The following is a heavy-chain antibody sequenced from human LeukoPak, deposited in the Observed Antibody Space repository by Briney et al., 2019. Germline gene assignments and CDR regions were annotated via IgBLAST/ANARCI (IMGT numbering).Heavy chain of an antibody. CDR1: GVLFSNYW. J-gene: IGHJ4*02. CDR2: INRDGSST. D-gene: IGHD6-13*01. Sequence: GGSLRLSCAASGVLFSNYWMHWVRQAPGKGLVWVSRINRDGSSTSYADSVKGRFTISRDNAKNTLYLQMNSLRAEDTAVYYCAKDFIAAAGTYYFDYWGQGTLVTVSS. V-gene: IGHV3-74*01. CDR3: AKDFIAAAGTYYFDY.